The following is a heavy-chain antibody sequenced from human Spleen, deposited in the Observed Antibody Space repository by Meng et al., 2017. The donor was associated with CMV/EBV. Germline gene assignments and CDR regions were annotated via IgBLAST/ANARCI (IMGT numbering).Heavy chain of an antibody. J-gene: IGHJ4*02. V-gene: IGHV1-2*02. CDR3: VRYSFDSSGFFDY. CDR2: INPNSGET. D-gene: IGHD3-22*01. Sequence: ASVKVSCKTSGYTFTGYYIHWVRQAPGQGLEWMGRINPNSGETNYAENFQGSVTMTRDTSINTVYMELSRLRSDDTAVYYCVRYSFDSSGFFDYWGQGTLVTVSS. CDR1: GYTFTGYY.